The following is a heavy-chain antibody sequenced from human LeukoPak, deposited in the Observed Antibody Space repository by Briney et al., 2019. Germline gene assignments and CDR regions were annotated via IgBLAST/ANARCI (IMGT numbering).Heavy chain of an antibody. Sequence: GGSLRLSCAASGFTFNHHAMHWVRQAPGKGLEWVALMSYDGNNKYYADSVKGRFTISRDNSKNILYLQMNSLSAGDTAVYYCAKGGVTRAFDYWGQGTLVTVSS. D-gene: IGHD4-23*01. CDR1: GFTFNHHA. V-gene: IGHV3-30-3*01. CDR3: AKGGVTRAFDY. J-gene: IGHJ4*02. CDR2: MSYDGNNK.